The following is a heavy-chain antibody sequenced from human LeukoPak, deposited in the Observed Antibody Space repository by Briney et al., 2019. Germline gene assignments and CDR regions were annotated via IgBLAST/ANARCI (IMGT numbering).Heavy chain of an antibody. J-gene: IGHJ4*02. V-gene: IGHV4-34*01. CDR1: GGSFSGYY. CDR3: ASFSRHDY. CDR2: INHSGST. Sequence: SETLSLTCAVYGGSFSGYYWSWIRRPPGKGLEWIGEINHSGSTNYNPSLKSRVTISVDTSKNQFSLKLSSVTAADTAVYYCASFSRHDYWGQGTLVTVSS.